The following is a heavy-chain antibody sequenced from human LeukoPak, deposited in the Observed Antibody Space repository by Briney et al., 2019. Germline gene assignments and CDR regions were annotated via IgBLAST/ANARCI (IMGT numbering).Heavy chain of an antibody. CDR1: GFTFSSYA. J-gene: IGHJ4*02. Sequence: GGSLRLSCAASGFTFSSYAMHWVRQAPGKGLEWVAFIRYDGSIKYYADSVKGRFTISRDDSKNTLYLQMNSLRVEDTAVYYCAKDPSSGVIVVVTPIVWGQGTLVTVSS. D-gene: IGHD3-22*01. V-gene: IGHV3-30*02. CDR2: IRYDGSIK. CDR3: AKDPSSGVIVVVTPIV.